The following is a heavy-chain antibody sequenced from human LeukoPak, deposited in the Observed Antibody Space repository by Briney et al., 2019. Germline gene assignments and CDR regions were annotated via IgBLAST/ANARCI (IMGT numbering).Heavy chain of an antibody. V-gene: IGHV3-74*01. CDR2: INSDGSRT. J-gene: IGHJ4*02. CDR3: ATKDTYYDFWGGDHFDH. CDR1: GFTFSVYW. D-gene: IGHD3-3*01. Sequence: GGSLRLSCATSGFTFSVYWMHWVRQVPGKGLVWVSRINSDGSRTDYADSVKGRFTISRDNAKKTLYLQMHSLRVDDTAFYYCATKDTYYDFWGGDHFDHWGQGTLVTVSS.